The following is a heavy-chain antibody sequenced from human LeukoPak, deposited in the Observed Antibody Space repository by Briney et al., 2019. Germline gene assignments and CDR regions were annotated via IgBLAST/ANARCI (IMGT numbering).Heavy chain of an antibody. V-gene: IGHV3-48*03. Sequence: GGSLRLSCAASGFTFSSYEMNWVRQAPGKGLEWVSYISSSGSTIYYADSVKGRFTISRDNVKNSLYLQMNSLRAEDTAIYYCARIMVATTREAFDYWGQGTRVTVSS. CDR1: GFTFSSYE. D-gene: IGHD5-12*01. CDR3: ARIMVATTREAFDY. CDR2: ISSSGSTI. J-gene: IGHJ4*02.